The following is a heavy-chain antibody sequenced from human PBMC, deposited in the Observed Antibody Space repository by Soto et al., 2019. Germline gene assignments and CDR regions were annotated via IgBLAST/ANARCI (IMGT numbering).Heavy chain of an antibody. CDR1: GFTFSSYA. V-gene: IGHV3-23*01. Sequence: QPGGSLRLSCAASGFTFSSYAMSWVRQAPGKGLEWVSAISGSGGSTYYADSVKGRFTISRDNSKNTLYLQMNSLRAEDTAVYYSAKASGDSSGWYLDWGQGTLVTVSS. D-gene: IGHD6-19*01. J-gene: IGHJ4*02. CDR3: AKASGDSSGWYLD. CDR2: ISGSGGST.